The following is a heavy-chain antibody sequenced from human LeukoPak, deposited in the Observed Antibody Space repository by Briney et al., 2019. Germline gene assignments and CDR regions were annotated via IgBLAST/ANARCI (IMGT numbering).Heavy chain of an antibody. CDR2: INHSGST. CDR1: GVSFSGYY. D-gene: IGHD6-19*01. Sequence: SETLSLTCAVYGVSFSGYYWSWIRQPPGKGLEWIGEINHSGSTNYNPSLKSRVTISVDTSKNQFSLKLSSVTAADTAVYCCARVGGSYSSGWIFDYWGQGTLVTVSS. V-gene: IGHV4-34*01. CDR3: ARVGGSYSSGWIFDY. J-gene: IGHJ4*02.